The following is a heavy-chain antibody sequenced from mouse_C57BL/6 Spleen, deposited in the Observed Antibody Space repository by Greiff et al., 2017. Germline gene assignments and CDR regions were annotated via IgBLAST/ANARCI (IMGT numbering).Heavy chain of an antibody. Sequence: EVQGVESGGGLVQPGGSLKLSCAASGFTFSDYYMYWVRQTPEKRLEWVAYISNGGGSTYYPDTVKGRFTISRDNAKNTLYLQMSRLKSADTAMYYCAMGYSYWGQGTLVTVSA. CDR2: ISNGGGST. CDR1: GFTFSDYY. D-gene: IGHD2-3*01. V-gene: IGHV5-12*01. J-gene: IGHJ3*01. CDR3: AMGYSY.